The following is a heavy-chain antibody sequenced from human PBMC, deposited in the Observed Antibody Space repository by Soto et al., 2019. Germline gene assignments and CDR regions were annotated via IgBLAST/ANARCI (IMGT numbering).Heavy chain of an antibody. D-gene: IGHD6-13*01. CDR3: AVPVAGDFDY. J-gene: IGHJ4*02. CDR1: GASISTNNW. CDR2: VYHSGST. V-gene: IGHV4-4*02. Sequence: SETLSLTCAVSGASISTNNWWSWVRQPPGKWLERIGEVYHSGSTTCNPSLKSRVTISIDKSKNQFSLRLTSMTAADTAGYYCAVPVAGDFDYWSQGTLVTFSS.